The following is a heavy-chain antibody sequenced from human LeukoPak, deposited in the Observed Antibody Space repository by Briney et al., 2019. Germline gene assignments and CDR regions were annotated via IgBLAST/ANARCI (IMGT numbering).Heavy chain of an antibody. CDR2: INGNGAAT. D-gene: IGHD6-6*01. CDR3: AGHGSSSG. J-gene: IGHJ4*02. V-gene: IGHV3-23*01. CDR1: GFTFRNYD. Sequence: GGSLRLSCAASGFTFRNYDIHWVRQAPGKGLEWVSTINGNGAATYADSFKGRFLISRDDSKNTLYLQMNSLRAEDTAVYYCAGHGSSSGWGQGTLVTVSS.